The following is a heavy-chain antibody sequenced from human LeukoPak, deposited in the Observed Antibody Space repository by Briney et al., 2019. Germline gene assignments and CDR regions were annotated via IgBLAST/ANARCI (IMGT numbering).Heavy chain of an antibody. J-gene: IGHJ4*02. CDR3: ARDGGRRYYDSSGFPLDY. D-gene: IGHD3-22*01. V-gene: IGHV1-69*04. CDR2: IIPILGIA. Sequence: ASVKVSCKASGYTFTSNYMHWVRQAPGQGLEWMGRIIPILGIANYAQKFQGRVTITADKSTSTAYMELSSLRSEDTAVYYCARDGGRRYYDSSGFPLDYWGQGTLVTVSS. CDR1: GYTFTSNY.